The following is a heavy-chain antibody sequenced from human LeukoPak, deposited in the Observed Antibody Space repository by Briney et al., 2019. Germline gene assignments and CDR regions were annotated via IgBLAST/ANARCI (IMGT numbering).Heavy chain of an antibody. CDR1: GFTFSSYA. V-gene: IGHV3-23*01. D-gene: IGHD6-13*01. CDR2: ISGSGGST. Sequence: GGSPRLSCAASGFTFSSYAMSWVRQAPGKGLEWVSAISGSGGSTYYADSVKGRFTISRDNSKNTLYLQMNSLRAEDTAVYYCAKDLEEQQLPYYFDYWGQGTLVTVSS. J-gene: IGHJ4*02. CDR3: AKDLEEQQLPYYFDY.